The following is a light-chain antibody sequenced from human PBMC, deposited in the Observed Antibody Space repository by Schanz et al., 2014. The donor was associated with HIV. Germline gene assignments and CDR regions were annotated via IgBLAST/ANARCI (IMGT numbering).Light chain of an antibody. CDR1: QSVLYSSNNKNY. V-gene: IGKV4-1*01. J-gene: IGKJ4*01. CDR2: WAS. CDR3: QQYYSTPLA. Sequence: DIVMTQSPDSLAVSLGERATFHCKSNQSVLYSSNNKNYLAWYQQKPRQPPKLLIYWASSRESGVPDRFSGGGSGTDFTLTISSLQAEDVAVYYCQQYYSTPLAFGGGTKVEIK.